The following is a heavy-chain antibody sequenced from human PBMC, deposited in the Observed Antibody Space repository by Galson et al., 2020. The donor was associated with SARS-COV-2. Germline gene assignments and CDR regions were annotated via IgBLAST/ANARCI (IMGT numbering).Heavy chain of an antibody. CDR2: ISGAGGNT. CDR3: AKDIVIRPYDYYYMDV. V-gene: IGHV3-43*02. Sequence: GGSLRLSCAASGFTFGEYAMHWVRQAPGKGLEWVSLISGAGGNTYYADSVKGRFTISRDNRKNSLYLQMNSLRTEDTALYYCAKDIVIRPYDYYYMDVWGKGTTVTVSS. J-gene: IGHJ6*03. D-gene: IGHD3-16*01. CDR1: GFTFGEYA.